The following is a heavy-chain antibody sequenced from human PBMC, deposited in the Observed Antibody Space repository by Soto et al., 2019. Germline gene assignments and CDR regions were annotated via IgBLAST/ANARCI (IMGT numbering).Heavy chain of an antibody. V-gene: IGHV3-30*04. D-gene: IGHD6-19*01. CDR3: ARGHSSGWFYFDY. CDR1: GFTFSSYA. J-gene: IGHJ4*02. Sequence: QVQLVESGGGVVQPGRSLRLSCAASGFTFSSYAIHWVRQAPGKGLEWVAVIPSDGSNKGYADSVKGRFTISRSNSKNTLYLQTYSLTPEDTAVYYCARGHSSGWFYFDYWGQGTMVTVSS. CDR2: IPSDGSNK.